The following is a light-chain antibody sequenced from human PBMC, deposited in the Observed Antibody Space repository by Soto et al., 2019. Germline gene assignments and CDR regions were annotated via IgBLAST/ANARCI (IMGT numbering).Light chain of an antibody. CDR2: KVS. CDR1: SSDVGGYNY. J-gene: IGLJ1*01. Sequence: QSALTQPPSASGSPGQSVTISCTGTSSDVGGYNYVSWYQQHPGKAPKLMIYKVSKRPSGVPDRFSGSKSGNTASLTVSGLQAEDEADYYCSSYAGSNNFPYVFGTGTKVTVL. CDR3: SSYAGSNNFPYV. V-gene: IGLV2-8*01.